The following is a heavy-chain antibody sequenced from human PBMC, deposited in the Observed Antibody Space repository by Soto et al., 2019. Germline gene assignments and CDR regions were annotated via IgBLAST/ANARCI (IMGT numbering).Heavy chain of an antibody. CDR3: ARGAYYYDSSGYYTY. D-gene: IGHD3-22*01. CDR2: IYYSGST. V-gene: IGHV4-39*01. Sequence: QLQLQESGPGLVKPSETLSLTCTFSGGSISSSSYYWGWIRQPPGKGLEWIGSIYYSGSTYYNPSLKSRVTLSVDTSKNQFSLKLSSVTAADTAVYYCARGAYYYDSSGYYTYWGQGTLVTVSS. CDR1: GGSISSSSYY. J-gene: IGHJ4*02.